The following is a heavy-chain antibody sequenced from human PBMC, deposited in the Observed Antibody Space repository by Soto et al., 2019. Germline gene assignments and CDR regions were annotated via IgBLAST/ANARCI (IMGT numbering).Heavy chain of an antibody. CDR2: IYPGDSDT. V-gene: IGHV5-51*01. CDR3: ARQGEHYYYYMDV. D-gene: IGHD1-26*01. J-gene: IGHJ6*03. Sequence: ESLKISGKGSGYSFTSYWIGWLRQMPGKGLEWMGIIYPGDSDTRYSPSFQGQVTISADKSISTAYLQWSSLKASDTAMYYCARQGEHYYYYMDVWGKGTTVTVSS. CDR1: GYSFTSYW.